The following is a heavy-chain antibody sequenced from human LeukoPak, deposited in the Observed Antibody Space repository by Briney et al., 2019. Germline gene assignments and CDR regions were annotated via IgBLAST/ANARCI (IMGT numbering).Heavy chain of an antibody. V-gene: IGHV1-24*01. D-gene: IGHD5-18*01. CDR1: GYTLTELS. CDR2: FDPEDGET. Sequence: GASVKVSCKVSGYTLTELSMHWVRQAPGKGLEWMGGFDPEDGETIYAQKFQGRVTMTEDTSTDTAYMELSSLRSEDTAVYYCATVDTAMVYYYYGMDVWGQGTTVTVSS. J-gene: IGHJ6*02. CDR3: ATVDTAMVYYYYGMDV.